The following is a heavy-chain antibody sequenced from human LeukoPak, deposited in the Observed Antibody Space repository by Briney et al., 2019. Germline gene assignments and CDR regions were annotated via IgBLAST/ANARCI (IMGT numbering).Heavy chain of an antibody. V-gene: IGHV3-21*01. D-gene: IGHD4-11*01. J-gene: IGHJ5*02. CDR2: ISSSSSYI. CDR1: GFTFSSYS. Sequence: PGGSLRLSCAASGFTFSSYSMNWVRQAPGKGLEWVSSISSSSSYIYYADSVKGRFTISRDNAKNSLYLQMNSLRAEDTAVYYCARYPRFGMTTALFDPWGQGTLVTVSS. CDR3: ARYPRFGMTTALFDP.